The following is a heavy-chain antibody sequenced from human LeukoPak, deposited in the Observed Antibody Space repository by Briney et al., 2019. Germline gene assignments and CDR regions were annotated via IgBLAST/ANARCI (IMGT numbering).Heavy chain of an antibody. D-gene: IGHD2-15*01. V-gene: IGHV4-34*01. CDR2: INHSGST. J-gene: IGHJ4*02. CDR1: GGSISSYY. CDR3: ASGSGEEGY. Sequence: PSETLSLTCTVSGGSISSYYWSWIRQPPGKGLEWIGEINHSGSTNYNPSLKSRVTISVDTSKNQFSLKLSSVTAADTAVYYCASGSGEEGYWGQGTLVTVSS.